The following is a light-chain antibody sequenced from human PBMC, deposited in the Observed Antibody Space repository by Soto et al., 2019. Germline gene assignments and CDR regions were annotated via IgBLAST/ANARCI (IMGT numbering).Light chain of an antibody. V-gene: IGKV3-20*01. J-gene: IGKJ2*01. CDR3: QQYGSTPRVT. CDR2: GAS. CDR1: QSVSISH. Sequence: EIVMTQSPATLSVSPGERATLSCRASQSVSISHLAWYQQKPGQAPRLLIYGASIRATGIPDRFSGSGSGTDFTLTISTLEPEDFAVYYCQQYGSTPRVTFGQGTKLEIK.